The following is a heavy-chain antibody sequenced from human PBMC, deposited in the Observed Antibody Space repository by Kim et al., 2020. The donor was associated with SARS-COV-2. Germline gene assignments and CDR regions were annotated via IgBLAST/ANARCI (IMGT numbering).Heavy chain of an antibody. Sequence: DYAVSVKNRITINPDTSKNQFSRRLQSVTPEDTAVYYCARHGAPYNGMDVWGQGTTVTVS. D-gene: IGHD3-16*01. J-gene: IGHJ6*02. CDR3: ARHGAPYNGMDV. V-gene: IGHV6-1*01.